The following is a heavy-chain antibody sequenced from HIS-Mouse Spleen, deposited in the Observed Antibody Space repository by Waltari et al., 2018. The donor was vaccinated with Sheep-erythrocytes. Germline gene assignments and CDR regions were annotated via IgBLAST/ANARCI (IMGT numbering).Heavy chain of an antibody. CDR2: INHSGST. CDR1: GGSFSGYY. J-gene: IGHJ3*02. V-gene: IGHV4-34*01. Sequence: QVQLQQWGAGLLKPSETLPLTCAAYGGSFSGYYWSWIRQPPGKGLEWIGEINHSGSTNYNPSLKSRVTISVDTSKNQFSLKLSSVTAADTAVYYCALSVDLAGAFDIWGQGTMVTVSS. D-gene: IGHD6-19*01. CDR3: ALSVDLAGAFDI.